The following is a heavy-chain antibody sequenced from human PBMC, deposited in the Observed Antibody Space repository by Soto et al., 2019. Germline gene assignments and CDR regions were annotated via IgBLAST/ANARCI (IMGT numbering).Heavy chain of an antibody. D-gene: IGHD2-21*02. CDR1: GFAFNNSW. Sequence: PCGSLRLSCAASGFAFNNSWMSLVRQTPGKRLERVANMKFDGSDEYYVDSVRGRFTVSRDNDKSFLHLQMNSLRAEDTAVYDCVRDWYCTTTNDCFYLDYWGQRARVLV. CDR2: MKFDGSDE. V-gene: IGHV3-7*01. J-gene: IGHJ4*02. CDR3: VRDWYCTTTNDCFYLDY.